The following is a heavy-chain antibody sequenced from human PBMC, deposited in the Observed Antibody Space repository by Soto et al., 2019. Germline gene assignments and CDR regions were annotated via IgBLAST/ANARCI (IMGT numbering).Heavy chain of an antibody. D-gene: IGHD2-2*01. J-gene: IGHJ6*03. CDR2: IYYSGST. V-gene: IGHV4-31*03. CDR1: GGSISSGGYY. CDR3: ARDIGCSSTSCYRNFNYYYMDV. Sequence: QVQLQESGPGLVKPSQTLSLTCTVSGGSISSGGYYWSWIRQHPGKGLEWIGYIYYSGSTYYNQSLKRRVTISVDTSKNQFSLKLSSVTAADTAVYYCARDIGCSSTSCYRNFNYYYMDVWGKGTTVTVSS.